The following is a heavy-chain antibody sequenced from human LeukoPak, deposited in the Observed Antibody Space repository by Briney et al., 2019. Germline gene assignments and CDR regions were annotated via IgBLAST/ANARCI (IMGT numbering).Heavy chain of an antibody. Sequence: GGSLRLSCAASGFTVSSNYMSWVRQAPGKGLGWVSVIYSGGSTYYADSVKGRFTISRDNSKNTLYLQMNSLRAEDTAVYYCARDQSDYGDHGWFDPWGQGTLVTVSS. D-gene: IGHD4-17*01. CDR1: GFTVSSNY. CDR2: IYSGGST. CDR3: ARDQSDYGDHGWFDP. V-gene: IGHV3-53*01. J-gene: IGHJ5*02.